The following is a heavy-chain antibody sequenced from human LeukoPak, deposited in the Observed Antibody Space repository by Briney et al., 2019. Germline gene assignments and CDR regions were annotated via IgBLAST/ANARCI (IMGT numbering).Heavy chain of an antibody. J-gene: IGHJ3*01. D-gene: IGHD1-26*01. CDR2: IRQDGGET. Sequence: GGSLRLSCAPSGFTFGNYWMSWVRQAPGKGLEWVATIRQDGGETYYVDSVKGRFNSSRDNAKNSLFLQMNSLRADDTAVYYCARDKLQGATTGRSFHFWGRGTMVTVSS. V-gene: IGHV3-7*01. CDR1: GFTFGNYW. CDR3: ARDKLQGATTGRSFHF.